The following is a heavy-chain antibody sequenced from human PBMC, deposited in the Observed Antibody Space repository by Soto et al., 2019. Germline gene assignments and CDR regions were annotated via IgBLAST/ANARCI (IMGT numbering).Heavy chain of an antibody. V-gene: IGHV2-70*11. J-gene: IGHJ6*03. Sequence: GSGPTLVNPTQTLTLTCTFSGFSLSTSGMCVSWIRQPPGKALEWLARIDWDDDKYYSTSLKTRLTISKDTSKNQVVLTMTNMDPVDTATYYCARSRPKDIVVVPAARYYYYYMDVWGKGTTVPVSS. CDR1: GFSLSTSGMC. CDR3: ARSRPKDIVVVPAARYYYYYMDV. D-gene: IGHD2-2*01. CDR2: IDWDDDK.